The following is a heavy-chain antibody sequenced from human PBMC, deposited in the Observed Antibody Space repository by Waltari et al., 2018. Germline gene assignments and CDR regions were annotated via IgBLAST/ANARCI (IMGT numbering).Heavy chain of an antibody. D-gene: IGHD1-1*01. Sequence: QVQLQESAPGLVKPSETLSLTCTVSGGSITSYYWSWLRQPPGKGLEWIGYIYYSGSTNYNPSLKSRVTISVDTSKNQFSLKLSSVTAADTAVYYCARFNMVPLELKTRGYFDYWGQGTLVTVSS. CDR1: GGSITSYY. CDR2: IYYSGST. J-gene: IGHJ4*02. V-gene: IGHV4-59*01. CDR3: ARFNMVPLELKTRGYFDY.